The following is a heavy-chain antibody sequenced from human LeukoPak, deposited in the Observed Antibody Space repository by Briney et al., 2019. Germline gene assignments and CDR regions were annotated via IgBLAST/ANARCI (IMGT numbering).Heavy chain of an antibody. CDR3: AKGLWHSISAGDY. D-gene: IGHD1-14*01. CDR1: GFTFNTYA. CDR2: ISGSGDRS. Sequence: SGGSLRLSCTASGFTFNTYAMNWVRQSPGKGLEWVSAISGSGDRSKCADSLKGRFTISRDNSKNTLYLQMDSLRDEDTAIYYCAKGLWHSISAGDYWGQGTLVTVSS. J-gene: IGHJ4*02. V-gene: IGHV3-23*01.